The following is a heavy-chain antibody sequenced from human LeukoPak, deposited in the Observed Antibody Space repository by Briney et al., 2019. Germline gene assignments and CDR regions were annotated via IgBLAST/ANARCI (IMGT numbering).Heavy chain of an antibody. V-gene: IGHV3-7*03. J-gene: IGHJ4*02. CDR3: AKDQTGDGYNSI. CDR1: GFTFSSYW. CDR2: IKQDGSEK. D-gene: IGHD5-24*01. Sequence: GGSLRLSCAASGFTFSSYWMSWVRQAPGKGLEWVANIKQDGSEKYYVDSVKGRFTISRDDSRSTLYLQMDNLRVEDTAVYYCAKDQTGDGYNSIWGQGTLVTVSS.